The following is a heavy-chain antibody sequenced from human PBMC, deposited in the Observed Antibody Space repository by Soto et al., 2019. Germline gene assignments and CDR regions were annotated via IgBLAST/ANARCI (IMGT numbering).Heavy chain of an antibody. J-gene: IGHJ4*02. Sequence: PDRTMRRSWVACASNLNSYGIYWVRQAPARGLQWVGQMLCDGSKKHYAGSVRGRFSMTRDNIKNTVYLQMDSLRADDTAMYYCVRALALMADYWGQGTLVIFAS. CDR2: MLCDGSKK. V-gene: IGHV3-30*03. CDR1: ASNLNSYG. D-gene: IGHD3-16*01. CDR3: VRALALMADY.